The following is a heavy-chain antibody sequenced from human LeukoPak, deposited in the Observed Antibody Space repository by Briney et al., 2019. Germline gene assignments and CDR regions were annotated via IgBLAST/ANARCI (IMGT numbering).Heavy chain of an antibody. Sequence: SGGSLRLSCAASGFTFDDYAMHWVRQAPGKGLEWVSGISWNSGSIGYADSVKGRFTISRDNAKNSLYLQMNSLRAEDTALYYCAKDLSSSWFVPPKNAFDIWGQGTMVTVSS. J-gene: IGHJ3*02. D-gene: IGHD6-13*01. V-gene: IGHV3-9*01. CDR3: AKDLSSSWFVPPKNAFDI. CDR2: ISWNSGSI. CDR1: GFTFDDYA.